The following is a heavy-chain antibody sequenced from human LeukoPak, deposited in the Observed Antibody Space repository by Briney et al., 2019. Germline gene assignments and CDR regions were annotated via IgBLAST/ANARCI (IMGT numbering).Heavy chain of an antibody. Sequence: GESLKISCKGSGYSFTSYWIGWVRQMPGKGLEWMGIIYPGDSDTRYSPSFQGQVTISADKSISTAYLQWSSLKASDTAMYYCARPNLPRKPPGIAAASGYWGQGTLVTVSS. J-gene: IGHJ4*02. D-gene: IGHD6-13*01. CDR2: IYPGDSDT. V-gene: IGHV5-51*01. CDR1: GYSFTSYW. CDR3: ARPNLPRKPPGIAAASGY.